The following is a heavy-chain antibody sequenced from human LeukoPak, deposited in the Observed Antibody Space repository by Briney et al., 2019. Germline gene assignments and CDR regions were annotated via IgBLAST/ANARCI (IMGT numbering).Heavy chain of an antibody. CDR2: ISDSGTHI. J-gene: IGHJ5*02. CDR1: GFTFSSYA. CDR3: ASLGDGYNLAWFDP. V-gene: IGHV3-23*01. Sequence: GGSLRLSCAASGFTFSSYAMDWVRQAPGEGLEWVSSISDSGTHIYYADSVKGRFTISRDNSKNTLYLQMNSLRAEDTAVYYCASLGDGYNLAWFDPWGQGTLVTVSS. D-gene: IGHD5-24*01.